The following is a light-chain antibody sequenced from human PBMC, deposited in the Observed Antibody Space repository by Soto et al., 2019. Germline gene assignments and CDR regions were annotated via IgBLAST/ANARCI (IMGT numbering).Light chain of an antibody. CDR1: QNISNW. CDR3: LQHNTYPRT. J-gene: IGKJ1*01. Sequence: DIQMTQTPSSLSASVGDRVTITCQASQNISNWLAWYQHQPGTAPTLLISDASSLESGVPSRFSGTGSGTDFTLTISSLQPEDFATYYCLQHNTYPRTFGQGGKVDIK. V-gene: IGKV1-5*01. CDR2: DAS.